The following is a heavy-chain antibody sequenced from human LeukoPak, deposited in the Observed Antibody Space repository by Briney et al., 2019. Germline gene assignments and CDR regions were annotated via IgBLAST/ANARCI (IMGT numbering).Heavy chain of an antibody. V-gene: IGHV3-23*01. CDR3: AKGKTMVRGVIDY. J-gene: IGHJ4*02. D-gene: IGHD3-10*01. CDR2: ISGSGGST. CDR1: GFTFSGYA. Sequence: PGGSLRLSCAASGFTFSGYAMSWVRQAPGKGLEWVSAISGSGGSTYYADSVKGRFTISRDNSKSTLYLQMNSLRAEDTAVYYCAKGKTMVRGVIDYWGQGTLVTVSS.